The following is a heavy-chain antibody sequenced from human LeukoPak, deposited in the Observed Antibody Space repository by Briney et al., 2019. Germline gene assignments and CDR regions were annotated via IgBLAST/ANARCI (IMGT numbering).Heavy chain of an antibody. CDR3: ATDTYYYDSSETLFDY. Sequence: ASVNVSCKVFGYTLTELSMHWVRQAPGKGLEWMGGIDPEDGETIYAQKFQGRVTMTEDTSTDTAYMELSSLRSEDTAVYYCATDTYYYDSSETLFDYWGQGTLVTVSS. CDR2: IDPEDGET. CDR1: GYTLTELS. D-gene: IGHD3-22*01. J-gene: IGHJ4*02. V-gene: IGHV1-24*01.